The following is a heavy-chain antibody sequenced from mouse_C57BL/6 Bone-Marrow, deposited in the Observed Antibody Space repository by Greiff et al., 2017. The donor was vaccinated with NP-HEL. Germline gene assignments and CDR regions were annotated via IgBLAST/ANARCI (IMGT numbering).Heavy chain of an antibody. V-gene: IGHV1-19*01. Sequence: DVKLQESGPVLVKPGASVKMSCKASGYTFTDYYMNWVKQSHGKSLEWIGVINPYNGGTSYNQKFKGKATLTVDKSSSTAYMELNSLTSEDSAVYYCARDPRDYWGQGTTLTVSS. J-gene: IGHJ2*01. CDR1: GYTFTDYY. CDR2: INPYNGGT. CDR3: ARDPRDY.